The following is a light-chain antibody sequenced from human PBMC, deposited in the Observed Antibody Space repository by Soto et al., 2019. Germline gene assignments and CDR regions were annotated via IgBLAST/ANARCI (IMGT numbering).Light chain of an antibody. Sequence: DLQMTKSPSSLSASVGDRITITCRARQSIDSYLNWYQQQPCKAPKLLIYAASSLQTGVPPRFSGSGSGTDFTLTIYSLQPEEFATYYCQQSYNSPRTFGQGTKGESK. V-gene: IGKV1-39*01. CDR2: AAS. CDR1: QSIDSY. J-gene: IGKJ2*01. CDR3: QQSYNSPRT.